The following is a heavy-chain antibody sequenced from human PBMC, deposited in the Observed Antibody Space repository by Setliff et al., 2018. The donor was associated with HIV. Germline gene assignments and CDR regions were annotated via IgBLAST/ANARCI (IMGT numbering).Heavy chain of an antibody. CDR1: GFSLTTSGM. V-gene: IGHV4-39*07. CDR3: ARAPYYYASSYYTP. J-gene: IGHJ3*01. CDR2: IYHSGST. Sequence: SGPTLVNPTQTLTLTCTFSGFSLTTSGMCVTWIRQPPGKGLEWIGSIYHSGSTYYNPSLKSRVTISVDKSKNQFSLKLSSVTAAGTAVYYCARAPYYYASSYYTPWGQGTMVTVSS. D-gene: IGHD3-22*01.